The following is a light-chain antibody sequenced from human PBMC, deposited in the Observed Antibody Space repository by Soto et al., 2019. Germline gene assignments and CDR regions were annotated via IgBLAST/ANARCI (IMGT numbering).Light chain of an antibody. Sequence: EIVLTQSPATLSLSPGERATLSCRASQTVRSYLAWYQQKPGQAPRLLIYGASNRATGIPDRFSGSGSGTDFTLTISRLEPEDFAVYYCQQYGSSQTFGQGTKVDIK. CDR2: GAS. V-gene: IGKV3-20*01. CDR3: QQYGSSQT. CDR1: QTVRSY. J-gene: IGKJ1*01.